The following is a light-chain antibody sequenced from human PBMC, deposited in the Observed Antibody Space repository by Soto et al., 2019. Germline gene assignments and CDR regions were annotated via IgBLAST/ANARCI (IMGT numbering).Light chain of an antibody. Sequence: QSALTQPRSVSGSPGQSVAISCTGTSRDIEAYDYVSWYQQHPGKAPKLIISEVNKRPSGVSYRFSGSKSGNTASLTISGLQGDDEADYYCCSFAGSYYVFGTGTKLTVL. J-gene: IGLJ1*01. CDR3: CSFAGSYYV. CDR1: SRDIEAYDY. CDR2: EVN. V-gene: IGLV2-11*01.